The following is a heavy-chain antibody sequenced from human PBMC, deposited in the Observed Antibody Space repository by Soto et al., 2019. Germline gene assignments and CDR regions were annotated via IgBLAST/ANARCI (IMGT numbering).Heavy chain of an antibody. D-gene: IGHD3-16*01. CDR3: ATDRQGGGIFGALGDY. J-gene: IGHJ4*02. CDR2: ISWNGDYI. V-gene: IGHV3-9*01. CDR1: GFTFDEYA. Sequence: EVQLMESGGGLVQPGRSLRLSCAASGFTFDEYAMHWVRQVPGKGLEWVSSISWNGDYIGYADSVKGRFPISRDNASDSLYLQMNSLRAEDTAFYLCATDRQGGGIFGALGDYWGQGTLVTVSS.